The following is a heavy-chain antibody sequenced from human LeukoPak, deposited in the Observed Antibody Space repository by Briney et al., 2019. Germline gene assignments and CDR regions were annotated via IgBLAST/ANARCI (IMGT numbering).Heavy chain of an antibody. Sequence: GRSLRLSCTASGFAFGDYAMTWVRQAPGKGLEWLGLIRNRAYGGTTQYGASVKGRFTISRDDSESIAYLQMNSLKTEDTGMFYCTRGSIENGKGWFIDYWGQGTLVTVSS. CDR1: GFAFGDYA. D-gene: IGHD6-19*01. CDR3: TRGSIENGKGWFIDY. V-gene: IGHV3-49*04. CDR2: IRNRAYGGTT. J-gene: IGHJ4*02.